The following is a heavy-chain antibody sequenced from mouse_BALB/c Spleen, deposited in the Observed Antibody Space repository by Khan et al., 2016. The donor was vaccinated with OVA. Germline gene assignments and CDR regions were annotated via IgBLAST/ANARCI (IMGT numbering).Heavy chain of an antibody. V-gene: IGHV5-9-3*01. CDR1: GFTFSSYV. CDR2: ISSGGSYT. J-gene: IGHJ2*01. CDR3: AREAHYYGRFYFDY. Sequence: EVELVESGGDLVKPGGSLKLSCAASGFTFSSYVMSWVRQIPEKRLEWVATISSGGSYTYYPDSVKGRFTISRDHAKDTLYLQMSSLRSEDTAMYYCAREAHYYGRFYFDYWGQGTTLTVSS. D-gene: IGHD1-2*01.